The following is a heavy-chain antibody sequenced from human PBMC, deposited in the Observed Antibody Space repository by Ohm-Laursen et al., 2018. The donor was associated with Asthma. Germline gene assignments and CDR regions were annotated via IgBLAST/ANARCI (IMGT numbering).Heavy chain of an antibody. CDR3: AKDGESMIFGVVTFYIDY. J-gene: IGHJ4*02. D-gene: IGHD3-3*01. CDR1: GFTFSNYA. CDR2: ISYDGSNK. V-gene: IGHV3-30-3*01. Sequence: SLRLSCAASGFTFSNYAMHWVRQAPGKGLEWVAVISYDGSNKYYADSVKGRFTISRDNSENTLYLQMDSLRAEDTAVYYCAKDGESMIFGVVTFYIDYWGQGTPVTVSS.